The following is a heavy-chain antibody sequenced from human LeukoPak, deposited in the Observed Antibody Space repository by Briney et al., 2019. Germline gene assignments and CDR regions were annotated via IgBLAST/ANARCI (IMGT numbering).Heavy chain of an antibody. J-gene: IGHJ4*02. V-gene: IGHV1-18*01. CDR2: ISAYNGNT. CDR3: ARDISGWSHYFDY. CDR1: GYTFTSYC. Sequence: ASVTVSFKASGYTFTSYCISWVRQAPGQGLARMGWISAYNGNTNYAQKLQGRVTMTTDTSTSTAYMELRSLRSDDTAVYYCARDISGWSHYFDYWGQGTLVTVSS. D-gene: IGHD6-19*01.